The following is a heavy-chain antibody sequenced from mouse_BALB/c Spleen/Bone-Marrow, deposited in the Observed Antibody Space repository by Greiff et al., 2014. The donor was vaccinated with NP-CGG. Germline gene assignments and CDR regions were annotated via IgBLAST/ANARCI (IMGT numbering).Heavy chain of an antibody. CDR1: GYAFSTYW. Sequence: QVQLQQSGAELVRPGSSVKISCKASGYAFSTYWMTWVKQRPGQGLEWIGQIYPGDGDTKYNGKFKGKATLTADKSSSTAHMQLSSLTSEDSAVYFCAKVTTGFAYWGQGTLVTVSA. CDR3: AKVTTGFAY. CDR2: IYPGDGDT. J-gene: IGHJ3*01. V-gene: IGHV1-80*01. D-gene: IGHD2-2*01.